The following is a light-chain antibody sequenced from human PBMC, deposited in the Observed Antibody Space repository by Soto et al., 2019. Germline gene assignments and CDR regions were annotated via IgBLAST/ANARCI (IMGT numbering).Light chain of an antibody. Sequence: DIQMTQSPSSLSASVGDRVTITCRASQSISSYLNWYQQKPGKAPKLLIYAASSLQSGVPSRFSGSGSGTDFTLTISSLQPEDSAVYYCQQRSDRLPITFGQGTRLEIK. CDR1: QSISSY. CDR3: QQRSDRLPIT. V-gene: IGKV1-39*01. CDR2: AAS. J-gene: IGKJ5*01.